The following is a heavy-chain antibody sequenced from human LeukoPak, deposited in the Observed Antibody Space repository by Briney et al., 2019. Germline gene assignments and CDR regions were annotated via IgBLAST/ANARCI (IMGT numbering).Heavy chain of an antibody. Sequence: ASVKVSCKASGYTFTCYGISWVRQAPGQGLEWMGWISAYNGNTNYAQKLQGRVTMTTDTSTSTAYMELRSLRSEDTAVYYCAREGGYDYVWGNYRLVDYWGQGTLVTVSS. V-gene: IGHV1-18*01. CDR2: ISAYNGNT. CDR3: AREGGYDYVWGNYRLVDY. J-gene: IGHJ4*02. D-gene: IGHD3-16*02. CDR1: GYTFTCYG.